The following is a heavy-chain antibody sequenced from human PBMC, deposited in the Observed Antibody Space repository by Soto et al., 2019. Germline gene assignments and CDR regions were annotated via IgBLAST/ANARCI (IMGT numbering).Heavy chain of an antibody. CDR2: ISSSGSSV. CDR1: RYTFSTYE. D-gene: IGHD5-12*01. V-gene: IGHV3-48*03. Sequence: RLSCAASRYTFSTYEMHWVRQAPGKGLEWVSCISSSGSSVYYADSVKGRFTISRDNSRNSLYLQMNSLRDEDTALYYCVRYCSSTLCNGVATRTFDYWGQGALVTVS. CDR3: VRYCSSTLCNGVATRTFDY. J-gene: IGHJ4*02.